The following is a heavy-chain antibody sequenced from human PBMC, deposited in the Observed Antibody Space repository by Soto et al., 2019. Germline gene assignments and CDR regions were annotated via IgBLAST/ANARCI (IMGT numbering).Heavy chain of an antibody. Sequence: PSETLSLTCAVSGGSIRSDGSYWTWIRQLPGGGLEWIGYIYYSGSTSYNPSLESRASISVDSSENQFSLRLTSVTAADTAVYYCARRAGNRRGYPIDSWGRGTLVT. CDR1: GGSIRSDGSY. CDR3: ARRAGNRRGYPIDS. CDR2: IYYSGST. V-gene: IGHV4-31*11. J-gene: IGHJ4*02. D-gene: IGHD5-18*01.